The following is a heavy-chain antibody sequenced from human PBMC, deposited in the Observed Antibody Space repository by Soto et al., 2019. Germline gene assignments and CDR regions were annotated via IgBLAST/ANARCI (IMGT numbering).Heavy chain of an antibody. Sequence: AAVKVSCKYSCCTFTTTYITWLRESDGQGREWMGVIDPSDRSTSYAQNFQGRVTISRDMSTSTAYMELSSLRPEDTAVYYCAADVGGYMYGLARHWRPGTLVAVSS. CDR3: AADVGGYMYGLARH. CDR2: IDPSDRST. CDR1: CCTFTTTY. J-gene: IGHJ4*02. V-gene: IGHV1-46*01. D-gene: IGHD1-26*01.